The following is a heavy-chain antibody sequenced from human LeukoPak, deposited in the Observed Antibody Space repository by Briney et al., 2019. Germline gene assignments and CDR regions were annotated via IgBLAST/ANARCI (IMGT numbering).Heavy chain of an antibody. CDR1: GGSISSGTYC. V-gene: IGHV4-39*01. CDR3: ERNASDCGTSYFDY. J-gene: IGHJ4*02. CDR2: IYYSGST. D-gene: IGHD2-21*01. Sequence: SETLSLTCTVSGGSISSGTYCWGWIRQPPGKGLEWIGSIYYSGSTSYNPSLKSRVTISVDTSKNQFSLKLDSVTAADTAVYYCERNASDCGTSYFDYWGQGTLVTVSS.